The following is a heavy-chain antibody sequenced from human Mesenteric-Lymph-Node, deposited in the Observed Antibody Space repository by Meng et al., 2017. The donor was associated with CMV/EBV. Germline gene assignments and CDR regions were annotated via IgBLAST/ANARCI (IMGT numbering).Heavy chain of an antibody. CDR3: VRGQLVPFDY. CDR2: ISYDGSNK. Sequence: GESLKISCATSGFTFSTYGMHWVRQAPGKGLEWVAVISYDGSNKNYADSVKGRFTISRDNSKNTLFLQMNSLRAEDTAVYYCVRGQLVPFDYWGPGTLVTVSS. CDR1: GFTFSTYG. V-gene: IGHV3-33*08. J-gene: IGHJ4*02. D-gene: IGHD6-6*01.